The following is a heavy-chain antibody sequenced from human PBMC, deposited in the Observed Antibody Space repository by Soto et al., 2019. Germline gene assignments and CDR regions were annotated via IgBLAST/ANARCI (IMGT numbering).Heavy chain of an antibody. CDR3: ARALPGILSTDV. V-gene: IGHV4-31*03. D-gene: IGHD2-15*01. J-gene: IGHJ6*02. CDR2: ISYSGIT. Sequence: PSETLSLTCTVSGGSISSVGYYWNWIRQHPGKDLEWVGYISYSGITHHNPSLKSRLFISVDTSKNQFSLNVSSVTAADTAVYYCARALPGILSTDVWGQGTTVTVSS. CDR1: GGSISSVGYY.